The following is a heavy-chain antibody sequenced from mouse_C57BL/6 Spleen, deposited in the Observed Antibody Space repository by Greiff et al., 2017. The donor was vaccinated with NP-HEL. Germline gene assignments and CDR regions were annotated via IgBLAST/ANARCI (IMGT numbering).Heavy chain of an antibody. V-gene: IGHV1-50*01. CDR3: ARYPDYAYAMDY. CDR1: GYTFTSYW. D-gene: IGHD1-1*02. J-gene: IGHJ4*01. CDR2: IDPSDSYT. Sequence: VQLQQPGAELVKPGASVKLSCKASGYTFTSYWMQWVKQRPGQGLEWIGEIDPSDSYTNYNQKFKGKATLTVDTSSSTAYMQLSSLTSEDSAVYYCARYPDYAYAMDYWGQGTSVTVSS.